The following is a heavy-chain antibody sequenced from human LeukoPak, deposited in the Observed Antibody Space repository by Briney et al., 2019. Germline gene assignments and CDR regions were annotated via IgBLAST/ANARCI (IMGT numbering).Heavy chain of an antibody. CDR1: GFTFSNYI. Sequence: PGGSLRLSCAASGFTFSNYIMNWVRQAPGKGLEWVSYISSSGDIIYYADSVKGRFTISRDSAKNSLYLQMNSLRAEDTAVYYCARGMDYYDSRPIDYWGLGTLVTVSS. CDR3: ARGMDYYDSRPIDY. CDR2: ISSSGDII. J-gene: IGHJ4*02. V-gene: IGHV3-48*04. D-gene: IGHD3-22*01.